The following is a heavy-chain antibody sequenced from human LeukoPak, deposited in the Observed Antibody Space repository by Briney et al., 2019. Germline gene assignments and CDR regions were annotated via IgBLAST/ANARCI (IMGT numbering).Heavy chain of an antibody. Sequence: GSAGTVSFTGSAYAFTICGIGWIRHAPVQGLGWMGIINPSGGSTSYAQKCQGRVTMTRDMFTSTVYMELSSLRSEDTAVYYCARASYDSSGYKAFDIWGQGTMVTVSS. CDR2: INPSGGST. V-gene: IGHV1-46*01. D-gene: IGHD3-22*01. CDR3: ARASYDSSGYKAFDI. CDR1: AYAFTICG. J-gene: IGHJ3*02.